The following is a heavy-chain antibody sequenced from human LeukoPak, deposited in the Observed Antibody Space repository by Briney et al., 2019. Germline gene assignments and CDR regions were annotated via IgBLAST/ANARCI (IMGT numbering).Heavy chain of an antibody. CDR1: GFTVSSNY. D-gene: IGHD5-18*01. V-gene: IGHV3-66*01. CDR2: TYSGGST. CDR3: ARDPGDSYGLTGL. Sequence: GGSLRLSCAASGFTVSSNYMSWVRQAPGKGLEWVSVTYSGGSTFYADSVKGRFTISRDSSKNTLYLQMNSLRVEDTAVYYCARDPGDSYGLTGLWGQGTLVTVSS. J-gene: IGHJ4*02.